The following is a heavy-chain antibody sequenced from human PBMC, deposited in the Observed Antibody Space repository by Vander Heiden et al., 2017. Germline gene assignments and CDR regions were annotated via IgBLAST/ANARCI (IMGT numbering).Heavy chain of an antibody. CDR1: GSTFTSSA. V-gene: IGHV1-58*01. J-gene: IGHJ3*02. D-gene: IGHD3-22*01. Sequence: QMQLVQPGPAAKQPGRSVTVSCTASGSTFTSSAVQGGRQARGLRREWIGWIVVGSGNTNYAQKFQERVTITRDMSTSTAYMELSSLRSEYTAVYYCAAPDYYDSSGGAFDIWGQGTMVTVSS. CDR2: IVVGSGNT. CDR3: AAPDYYDSSGGAFDI.